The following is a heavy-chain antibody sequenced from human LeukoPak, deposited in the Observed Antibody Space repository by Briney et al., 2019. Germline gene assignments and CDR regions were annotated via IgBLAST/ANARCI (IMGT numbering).Heavy chain of an antibody. CDR1: AGSFISSSHH. CDR3: VRHDGRGGAAMGAFDS. Sequence: PSETLSLTCTVSAGSFISSSHHWGWIRQSPGKGLEWIGTVYYGRTTYYNPSLDGRVTISLDTSANHFSLQLNSVTAADTAVYYCVRHDGRGGAAMGAFDSWGQGSLVTVSS. V-gene: IGHV4-39*01. J-gene: IGHJ5*01. D-gene: IGHD2-2*01. CDR2: VYYGRTT.